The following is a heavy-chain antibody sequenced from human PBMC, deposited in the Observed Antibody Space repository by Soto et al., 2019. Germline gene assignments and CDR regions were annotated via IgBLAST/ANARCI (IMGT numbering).Heavy chain of an antibody. CDR3: AKSGYCSSTSCYYDFCVPTPYGMDV. CDR1: GYTFTSYG. J-gene: IGHJ6*02. D-gene: IGHD2-2*01. V-gene: IGHV1-18*01. CDR2: ISAYNGNT. Sequence: VQLVQSGAEVKKPGASVKVSCKASGYTFTSYGISWVRQAPGQGLEWMGWISAYNGNTNYAQKLQGRVTMTTDTSTSTAYMELRSLRSDDTAVYYCAKSGYCSSTSCYYDFCVPTPYGMDVWGQGTTVTVSS.